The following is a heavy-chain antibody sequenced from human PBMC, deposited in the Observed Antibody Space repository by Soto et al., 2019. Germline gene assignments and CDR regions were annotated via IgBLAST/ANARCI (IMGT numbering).Heavy chain of an antibody. CDR1: GYIFTSYG. CDR3: ARDGASTMIVVVKPSYGMDV. Sequence: GASVKVSCKASGYIFTSYGISWVRQAPGQGLEWMGWISAYNGNTNYAQKLQGRVTMTTDTSTSTAYMELRSLRSDDTAVYYCARDGASTMIVVVKPSYGMDVWGQGTTVTVSS. CDR2: ISAYNGNT. V-gene: IGHV1-18*04. J-gene: IGHJ6*02. D-gene: IGHD3-22*01.